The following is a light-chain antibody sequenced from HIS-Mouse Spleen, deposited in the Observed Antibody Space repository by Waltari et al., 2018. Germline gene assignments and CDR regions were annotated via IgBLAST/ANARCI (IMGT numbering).Light chain of an antibody. CDR1: QGISSY. CDR3: QQLNSYPPT. CDR2: PES. Sequence: DIQFTQSPSFLSASVGDRVTITCRASQGISSYLPWYQQKQGKAPKLLIYPESTLQSGVPSSFSGSGSGTEFTLTISSLQPEDFATYYCQQLNSYPPTFGQGTKVEIK. V-gene: IGKV1-9*01. J-gene: IGKJ1*01.